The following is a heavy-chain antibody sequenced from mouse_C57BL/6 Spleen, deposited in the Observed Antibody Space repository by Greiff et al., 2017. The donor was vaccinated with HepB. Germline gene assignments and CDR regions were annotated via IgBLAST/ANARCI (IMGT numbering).Heavy chain of an antibody. V-gene: IGHV1-80*01. D-gene: IGHD4-1*01. CDR1: GYAFSSYW. CDR2: IYPGDGDT. J-gene: IGHJ2*01. CDR3: ARRQGTGTVFDY. Sequence: QVQLQQSGAELVKPGASVKISCKASGYAFSSYWMNWVKQRPGKGLEWIGQIYPGDGDTNYNGKFKGKATLTADKSSSTAYMQLSSLTSEDSAVYFCARRQGTGTVFDYWGQGTTLTVSS.